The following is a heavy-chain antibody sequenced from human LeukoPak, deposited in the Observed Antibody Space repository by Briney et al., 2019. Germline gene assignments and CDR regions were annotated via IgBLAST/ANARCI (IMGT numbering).Heavy chain of an antibody. Sequence: SGGSLRLSCAASGFTFSSYWMSWVRQAPGKGLEWVANIKQDGSEKYYVDSVKGRFTISRDNAKNLLYLQMNSLRAEDTAVYYCARGIEYSSSYYYYYYMDVWGKGTTVTVSS. CDR1: GFTFSSYW. CDR2: IKQDGSEK. D-gene: IGHD6-6*01. J-gene: IGHJ6*03. CDR3: ARGIEYSSSYYYYYYMDV. V-gene: IGHV3-7*01.